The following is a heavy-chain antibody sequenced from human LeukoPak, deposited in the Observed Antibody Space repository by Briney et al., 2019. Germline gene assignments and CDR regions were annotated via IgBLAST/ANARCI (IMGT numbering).Heavy chain of an antibody. CDR2: ISYDGSNK. Sequence: GGSLRLSCAASGFIFSSYGMHWVRQAPGKGLEWVAVISYDGSNKYYADSVKGRFTISRDNSKNTLYLQMNSLRAEDTAVYYCAKEKYSSGCYDYWGQGTLVTVSS. J-gene: IGHJ4*02. D-gene: IGHD6-19*01. CDR1: GFIFSSYG. CDR3: AKEKYSSGCYDY. V-gene: IGHV3-30*18.